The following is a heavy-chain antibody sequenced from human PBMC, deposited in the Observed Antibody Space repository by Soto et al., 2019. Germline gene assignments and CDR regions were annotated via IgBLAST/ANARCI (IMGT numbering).Heavy chain of an antibody. V-gene: IGHV3-23*01. Sequence: GGSLRLSCAASGFTFSSYAVSWVRQAPGKGPEWISSISGSGSTIYYADSVKGRFTISRDNSKNTLYLQMSSLRAEDTAVYYCAKVCYYYDSSGYYYFDYWGQGTLVTVSS. D-gene: IGHD3-22*01. CDR1: GFTFSSYA. CDR3: AKVCYYYDSSGYYYFDY. CDR2: ISGSGSTI. J-gene: IGHJ4*02.